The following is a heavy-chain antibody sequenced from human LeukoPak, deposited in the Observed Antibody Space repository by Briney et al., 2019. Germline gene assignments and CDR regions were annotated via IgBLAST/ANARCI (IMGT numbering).Heavy chain of an antibody. CDR3: AKVGQQLAYPFDY. V-gene: IGHV3-7*01. D-gene: IGHD6-13*01. J-gene: IGHJ4*02. CDR2: IKQDGYQK. CDR1: GFTFSSYW. Sequence: GGSLRLSCEASGFTFSSYWMTWVRQAPGKGPEWVASIKQDGYQKFYVDSVKGRFTISRHNANNLLDLQMNSLRAEDTAVYYCAKVGQQLAYPFDYWGQGTLVTVSS.